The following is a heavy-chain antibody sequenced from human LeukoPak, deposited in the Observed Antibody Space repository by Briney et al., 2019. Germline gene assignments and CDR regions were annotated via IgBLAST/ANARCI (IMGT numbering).Heavy chain of an antibody. Sequence: GGSLTLSCAVSGFTFSSYWMSWVRQAPGKGLEWVASIKEEGSEKHYVDSVKGRFTISSDNAKNSLYLQMNSLRAEDTAVYYCARGHYQLSWGQGILVTVSS. D-gene: IGHD2-2*01. CDR1: GFTFSSYW. CDR2: IKEEGSEK. V-gene: IGHV3-7*01. J-gene: IGHJ5*02. CDR3: ARGHYQLS.